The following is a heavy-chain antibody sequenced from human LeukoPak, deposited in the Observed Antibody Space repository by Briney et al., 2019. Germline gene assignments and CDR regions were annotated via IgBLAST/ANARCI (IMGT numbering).Heavy chain of an antibody. CDR3: ARVVRGVILSWFDP. J-gene: IGHJ5*02. Sequence: ASVKVSCKASGYTFTGYYMHWVRQAPGQGLEWMGWINPNSGGTNYAQKFQGRVTMTRDMSISTACMELSRLRSDDTAVYYCARVVRGVILSWFDPWGQGTLVTVSS. CDR2: INPNSGGT. CDR1: GYTFTGYY. D-gene: IGHD3-10*01. V-gene: IGHV1-2*02.